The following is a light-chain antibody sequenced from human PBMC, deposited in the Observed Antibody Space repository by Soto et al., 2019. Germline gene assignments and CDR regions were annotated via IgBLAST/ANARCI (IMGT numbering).Light chain of an antibody. CDR3: SSFANSNYLI. CDR2: EVS. J-gene: IGLJ2*01. V-gene: IGLV2-8*01. Sequence: QSALTQPPSASGSPGQSVTISCTGTSSDVGGYNFVSWYQQHPGKAPKLMIYEVSKRPSGVPDRFSGSKSGNTASLTVSGLQAEDEADYYCSSFANSNYLIFGGGTKLTVL. CDR1: SSDVGGYNF.